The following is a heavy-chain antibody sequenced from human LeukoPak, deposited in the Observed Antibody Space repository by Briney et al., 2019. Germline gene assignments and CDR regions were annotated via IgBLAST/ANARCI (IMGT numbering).Heavy chain of an antibody. J-gene: IGHJ4*02. D-gene: IGHD3-3*01. V-gene: IGHV4-59*08. CDR3: ARQPSYYDFWSGYSLYFDY. CDR2: IYHSGST. Sequence: SETLSLTCTVSGGSISSYYWSWIRQPPGKGLEWIGSIYHSGSTYYNPSPKSRVTISVDTSKNQFSLKLSSVTAADTAVYYCARQPSYYDFWSGYSLYFDYWGQGTLVTVSS. CDR1: GGSISSYY.